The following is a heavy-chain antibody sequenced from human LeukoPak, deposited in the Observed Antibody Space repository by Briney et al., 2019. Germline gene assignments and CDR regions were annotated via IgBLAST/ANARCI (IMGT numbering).Heavy chain of an antibody. V-gene: IGHV1-18*04. Sequence: ASVKVSCKASGYTFTGYYMHWVRQAPGQGFEWMGWISAYNGNTNYAQKLQGRVTMTTDTSTSTAYMELRSLRSDDTAVYYCARGYYDSSGYYSYYFDYWGQGTLVTVSS. CDR2: ISAYNGNT. J-gene: IGHJ4*02. D-gene: IGHD3-22*01. CDR1: GYTFTGYY. CDR3: ARGYYDSSGYYSYYFDY.